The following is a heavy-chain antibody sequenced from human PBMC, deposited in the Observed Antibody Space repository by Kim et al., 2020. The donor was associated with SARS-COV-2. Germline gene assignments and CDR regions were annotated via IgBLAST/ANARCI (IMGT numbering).Heavy chain of an antibody. CDR3: ASGRGITIFGARYRDYYYYGMDV. CDR1: GGSISSSSYY. CDR2: IYYSGST. J-gene: IGHJ6*02. Sequence: SETLSLTCTVSGGSISSSSYYWGWIRQPPGKGLEWIGSIYYSGSTYYNPSLKSRVTISVDTSKNQFSLKLSSVTAADTAVYYCASGRGITIFGARYRDYYYYGMDVWGQGTTVTVSS. V-gene: IGHV4-39*01. D-gene: IGHD3-3*01.